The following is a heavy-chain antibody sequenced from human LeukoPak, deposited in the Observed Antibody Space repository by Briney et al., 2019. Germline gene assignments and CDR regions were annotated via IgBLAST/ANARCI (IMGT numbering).Heavy chain of an antibody. Sequence: ASVKVSCKASGYTFTGYYMHWVRQAPGQGLEWMGRINPNSGGTNYAQKFQGRVTMTRDTSISTAYMELSSLRSEDTAVYYCARVSGYSELTDYWGQGTLVTVSS. CDR1: GYTFTGYY. CDR2: INPNSGGT. D-gene: IGHD5-18*01. CDR3: ARVSGYSELTDY. V-gene: IGHV1-2*06. J-gene: IGHJ4*02.